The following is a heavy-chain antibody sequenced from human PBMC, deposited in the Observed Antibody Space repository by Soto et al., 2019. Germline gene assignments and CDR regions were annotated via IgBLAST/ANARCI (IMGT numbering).Heavy chain of an antibody. J-gene: IGHJ4*02. V-gene: IGHV4-39*01. D-gene: IGHD3-9*01. Sequence: QLQLQESGPGLVKPSETLSLTCSVSGDSINSDNYYWGWIRQPPGKVLEWIGSIYYRGNTYYNPSLKTRVTISLDKSKRQFSLKLNSVTAADSAVYFCARLEGLATISYYFDYWGQGTLVTVSS. CDR3: ARLEGLATISYYFDY. CDR1: GDSINSDNYY. CDR2: IYYRGNT.